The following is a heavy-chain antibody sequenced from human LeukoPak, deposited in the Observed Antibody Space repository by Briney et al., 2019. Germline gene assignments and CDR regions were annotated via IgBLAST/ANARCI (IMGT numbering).Heavy chain of an antibody. J-gene: IGHJ4*02. CDR1: GFTFSGFW. D-gene: IGHD6-13*01. Sequence: GSLRLSCAASGFTFSGFWMHWVRQAPGKGLGWVSCISFDGSDATYADSVKGRFTISRDNAKNSLYLQMNSLRAEDTALYYCAKDIGSSSSWYDYWGQGTLVTVSS. CDR3: AKDIGSSSSWYDY. CDR2: ISFDGSDA. V-gene: IGHV3-74*01.